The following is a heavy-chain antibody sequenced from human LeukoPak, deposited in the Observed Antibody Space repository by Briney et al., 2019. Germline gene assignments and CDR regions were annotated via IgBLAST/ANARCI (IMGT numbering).Heavy chain of an antibody. V-gene: IGHV3-21*01. CDR2: ISSSSSYI. D-gene: IGHD2-2*01. CDR3: ARDLGGAIVVVPAAYDY. CDR1: GFTFSSYS. Sequence: GGSLRLSCAASGFTFSSYSMNWVRQAPGKGLEWVSFISSSSSYIYYADSVKGRFTISRDNAKNSLYLQMNSLRAEDTAVYYCARDLGGAIVVVPAAYDYWGQGTLVTVSS. J-gene: IGHJ4*02.